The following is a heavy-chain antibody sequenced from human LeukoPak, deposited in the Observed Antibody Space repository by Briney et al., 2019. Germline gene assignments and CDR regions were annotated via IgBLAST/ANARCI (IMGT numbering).Heavy chain of an antibody. V-gene: IGHV3-23*01. CDR2: LTGSGGST. J-gene: IGHJ4*02. D-gene: IGHD3-10*01. Sequence: GGSLRLSCTASGFTFSNFGMSWVRQAPGKGLEWVSHLTGSGGSTYYAGSVKGRFTISRDNSKNTLYLQMNSLRAEDTAVYYCAKRNYFGAGTYSFVFWGQGTLVTVSS. CDR1: GFTFSNFG. CDR3: AKRNYFGAGTYSFVF.